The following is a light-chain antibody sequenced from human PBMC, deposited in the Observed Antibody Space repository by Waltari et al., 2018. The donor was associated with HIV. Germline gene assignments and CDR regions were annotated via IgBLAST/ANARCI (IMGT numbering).Light chain of an antibody. CDR1: SRDVGSTMS. J-gene: IGLJ2*01. CDR3: CSYAGTVTYLV. Sequence: QSPLTQPASVSGSPGQPVTITCTGTSRDVGSTMSVSWYQRHPGKGPRLIIYNVNVRPSVISSRFSGSKSGNTASLTISGLQADDEAEYICCSYAGTVTYLVFGGGTKLTVL. CDR2: NVN. V-gene: IGLV2-23*02.